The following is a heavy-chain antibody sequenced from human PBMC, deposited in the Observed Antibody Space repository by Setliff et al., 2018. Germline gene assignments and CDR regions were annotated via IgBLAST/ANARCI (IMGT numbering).Heavy chain of an antibody. CDR3: AKFVGYTYGYDY. D-gene: IGHD5-18*01. Sequence: LSLTCAVYGDSFSDYYWSWIRQAPGKGLEWVSYITNRCGTIYYADSVKGRFTISRDNAKNSLFLQMNSLRAEDTALYYCAKFVGYTYGYDYWGRGTLVTVSS. J-gene: IGHJ4*02. CDR1: GDSFSDYY. CDR2: ITNRCGTI. V-gene: IGHV3-11*04.